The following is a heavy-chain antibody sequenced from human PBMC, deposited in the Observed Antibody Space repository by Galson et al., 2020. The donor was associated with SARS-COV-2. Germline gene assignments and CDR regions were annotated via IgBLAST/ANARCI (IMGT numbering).Heavy chain of an antibody. CDR3: AAAAGWGFPHNYYYFMEV. CDR2: ISNSGANT. D-gene: IGHD6-13*01. V-gene: IGHV3-23*01. Sequence: GGSLRLSCAASGFTFSTYVMTWVRQAPGKGLEWVSTISNSGANTYYADSVKGRFAISRDNSKNTLYLQMNSLRGEDTAVYYCAAAAGWGFPHNYYYFMEVWGKGTTVTVSS. J-gene: IGHJ6*03. CDR1: GFTFSTYV.